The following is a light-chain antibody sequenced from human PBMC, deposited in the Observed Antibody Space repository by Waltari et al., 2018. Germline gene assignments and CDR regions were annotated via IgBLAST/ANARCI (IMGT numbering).Light chain of an antibody. J-gene: IGLJ2*01. V-gene: IGLV2-11*01. CDR1: SRDVGGYHS. Sequence: QPALTQPRSVSGSPGQSVTISCTGTSRDVGGYHSVSWHQQHPGKAPKCMLYDGNKRPSGVPDRFSGSKSGNTASLTISGLQAEDEADYYCCSYAGSYTFVFGGGTKLTVL. CDR2: DGN. CDR3: CSYAGSYTFV.